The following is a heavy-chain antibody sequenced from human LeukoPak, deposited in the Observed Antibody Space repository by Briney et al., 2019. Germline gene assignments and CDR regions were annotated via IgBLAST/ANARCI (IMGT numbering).Heavy chain of an antibody. CDR3: ATSGYDILTGYYPAFDY. J-gene: IGHJ4*02. CDR2: IIPIFGTA. V-gene: IGHV1-69*05. CDR1: GGTFSSYA. D-gene: IGHD3-9*01. Sequence: SVKVSCKASGGTFSSYAISWVRQAPGQGLEWMGRIIPIFGTANYAQKFQGRVTITTDESTSTAYMELSRLRSEDTAVYYCATSGYDILTGYYPAFDYWGQGTLVTVSS.